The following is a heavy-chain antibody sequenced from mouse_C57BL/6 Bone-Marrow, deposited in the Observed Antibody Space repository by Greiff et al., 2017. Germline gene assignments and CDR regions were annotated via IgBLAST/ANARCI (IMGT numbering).Heavy chain of an antibody. CDR1: GFNIKDDY. Sequence: VQLQQSGAELVRPGASVNLSCTASGFNIKDDYMHWVKQRPEQGLEWIGWIDPENGDTEYASKFQGKATITADTSSNTAYLQLSSLTSEDTAVYYCTTYYYGSSGAWFAYWGQGTLVTVSA. CDR2: IDPENGDT. J-gene: IGHJ3*01. CDR3: TTYYYGSSGAWFAY. D-gene: IGHD1-1*01. V-gene: IGHV14-4*01.